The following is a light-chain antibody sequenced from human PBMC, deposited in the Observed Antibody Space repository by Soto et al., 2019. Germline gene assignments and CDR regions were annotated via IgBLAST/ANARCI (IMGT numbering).Light chain of an antibody. CDR1: SSNLGSNT. CDR2: SDD. CDR3: AAWDDRLKAWV. Sequence: QSVLTQPPSASGTPGQRVTISCSGSSSNLGSNTVNWFQQFPETAPKLLVYSDDQRPSGVPDRFSGSKSGTSASLAISGLQSDDEADYYCAAWDDRLKAWVFGGGTKLTVL. V-gene: IGLV1-44*01. J-gene: IGLJ3*02.